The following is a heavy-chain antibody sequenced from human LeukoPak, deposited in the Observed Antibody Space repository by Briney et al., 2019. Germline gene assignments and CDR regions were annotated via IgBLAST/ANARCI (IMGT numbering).Heavy chain of an antibody. V-gene: IGHV4-4*07. J-gene: IGHJ4*02. D-gene: IGHD6-19*01. CDR3: ARQVDGSGPQYYFDY. Sequence: SETLSLTCTVSGGSISSYYWSWIRQPAGKGLEWIGRIYTSGSTNYNPSLKGRVTMSVDTSKNQFSLKLSSVTAADTAVYYCARQVDGSGPQYYFDYWAREPWSPSPQ. CDR1: GGSISSYY. CDR2: IYTSGST.